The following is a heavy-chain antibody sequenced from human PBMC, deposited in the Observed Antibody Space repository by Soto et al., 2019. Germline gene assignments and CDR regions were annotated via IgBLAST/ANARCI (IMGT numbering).Heavy chain of an antibody. CDR1: GFTFSSYG. CDR3: ARHKSGGGSYPFEY. J-gene: IGHJ4*02. Sequence: GGSLRLSCAASGFTFSSYGMHWVRQAPGKGLEWVAVIWYDGSNKYYADSVKGRFTISRDNSKNTLYLQMNSLRAEDTAVYYCARHKSGGGSYPFEYWGQGTLVTVSS. D-gene: IGHD2-2*02. V-gene: IGHV3-33*01. CDR2: IWYDGSNK.